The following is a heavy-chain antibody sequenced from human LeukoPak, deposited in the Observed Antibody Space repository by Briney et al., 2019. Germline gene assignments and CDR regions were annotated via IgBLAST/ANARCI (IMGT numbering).Heavy chain of an antibody. Sequence: SYXWSWIRQPPGKGLEWIGYIYYSGSTNYNPSLKSRVTISVDTSENQFSLKLSSVTAADTAVYYCARGRGDSSGYYLKYWGQGTLVTVSS. CDR2: IYYSGST. V-gene: IGHV4-59*01. D-gene: IGHD3-22*01. CDR3: ARGRGDSSGYYLKY. CDR1: SYX. J-gene: IGHJ4*02.